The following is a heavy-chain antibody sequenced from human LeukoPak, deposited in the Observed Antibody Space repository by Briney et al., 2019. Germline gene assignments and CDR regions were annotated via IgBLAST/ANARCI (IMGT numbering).Heavy chain of an antibody. Sequence: PGGSLRLSCAASGFTFSSYAMSWVRQAPGKGLEWVSAISGSGGSTYYADSVKGRFTISRDNSKNTLYLQMNSLRAEDTAVYYCAKDVEWDIVLMVYGGVFDYWGRGTLVTVSS. CDR3: AKDVEWDIVLMVYGGVFDY. V-gene: IGHV3-23*01. J-gene: IGHJ4*02. CDR2: ISGSGGST. D-gene: IGHD2-8*01. CDR1: GFTFSSYA.